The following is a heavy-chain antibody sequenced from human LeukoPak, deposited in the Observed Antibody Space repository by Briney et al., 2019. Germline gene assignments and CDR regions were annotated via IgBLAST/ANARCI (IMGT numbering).Heavy chain of an antibody. Sequence: ASVKVSCKASGYTFTSYYMHWVRQAPGQGLEWMGIINPSGGSTSYAQKFQGRVTMTRDTSTSTVYMELSSLRSEDTAVYYCARDHAHSLSYYYGMDVWGKGTTVTVSS. CDR2: INPSGGST. J-gene: IGHJ6*04. CDR3: ARDHAHSLSYYYGMDV. V-gene: IGHV1-46*01. CDR1: GYTFTSYY.